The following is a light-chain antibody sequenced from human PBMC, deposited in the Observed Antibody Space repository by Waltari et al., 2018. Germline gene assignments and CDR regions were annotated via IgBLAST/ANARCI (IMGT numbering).Light chain of an antibody. Sequence: QSVLTQPPSVSGAPGQRVSISCTGSTSNIGAGYDVHWYQQGPGKALKIIIYGTNMRPLGVPDRFFGSQYGTSASLAIIVLQAEDEGDYYCQSYDTTLSVVFGGGTKLTVL. J-gene: IGLJ2*01. CDR1: TSNIGAGYD. CDR2: GTN. CDR3: QSYDTTLSVV. V-gene: IGLV1-40*01.